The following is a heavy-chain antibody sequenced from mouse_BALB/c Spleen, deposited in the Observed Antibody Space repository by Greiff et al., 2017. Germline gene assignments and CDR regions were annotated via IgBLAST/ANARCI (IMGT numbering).Heavy chain of an antibody. CDR1: GFNIKDYY. D-gene: IGHD2-2*01. J-gene: IGHJ2*01. V-gene: IGHV14-1*02. CDR2: IDPENGNT. CDR3: ASLYGYDGYFDY. Sequence: VQLQQSGAELVRQGALVKLSCKASGFNIKDYYMHWVKQRPEQGLEWIGWIDPENGNTIYDPKFQGKASITADTSSNTAYLQLSSLTSEDTAVYYCASLYGYDGYFDYWGQGTTLTVSS.